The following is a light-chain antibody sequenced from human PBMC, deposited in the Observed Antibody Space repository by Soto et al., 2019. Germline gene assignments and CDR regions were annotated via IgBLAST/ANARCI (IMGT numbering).Light chain of an antibody. CDR2: EVN. V-gene: IGLV2-8*01. CDR3: SSYGGPNNSNDV. CDR1: SSDVGAYNY. J-gene: IGLJ1*01. Sequence: QSALTQPPSASGSPGQSVTISCTGTSSDVGAYNYVSWYQQHPGKAPKLMISEVNKRPSGVPDRFSGSKSGNTASLTVSGLQPEDEADYYCSSYGGPNNSNDVFGTGTKVTVL.